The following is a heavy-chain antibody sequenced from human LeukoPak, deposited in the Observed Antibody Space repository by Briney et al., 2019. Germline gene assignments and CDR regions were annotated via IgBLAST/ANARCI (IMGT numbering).Heavy chain of an antibody. CDR3: ARGTEMTKIAGHYSFDQ. Sequence: ASVKVSCKASGYTFTSYGISWVRQAPGQGLEWMGWISAYNGNTNYAQKLQGRVTMTTDTSTSTAYMELRSLRSDDTAVYYCARGTEMTKIAGHYSFDQWGRGTLVSVSS. J-gene: IGHJ4*02. CDR1: GYTFTSYG. CDR2: ISAYNGNT. D-gene: IGHD5-24*01. V-gene: IGHV1-18*01.